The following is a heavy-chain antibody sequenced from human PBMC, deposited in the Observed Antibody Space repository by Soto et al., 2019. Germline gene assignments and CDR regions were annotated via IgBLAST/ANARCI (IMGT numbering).Heavy chain of an antibody. CDR1: GFTFSSYA. Sequence: RSCAASGFTFSSYAMHWVRQAPGKGLEWVAVISYDGSNKYYADSVKGRFTISRDNSKNTLYLQMNSLRAEDTAVYYCARGTVSHYGMDVWGQGTTVTVSS. CDR2: ISYDGSNK. J-gene: IGHJ6*02. V-gene: IGHV3-30-3*01. CDR3: ARGTVSHYGMDV. D-gene: IGHD4-4*01.